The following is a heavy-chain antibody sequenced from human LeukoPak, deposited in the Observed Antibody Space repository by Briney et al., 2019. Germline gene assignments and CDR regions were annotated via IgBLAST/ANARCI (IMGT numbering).Heavy chain of an antibody. CDR1: GGSFSGYY. Sequence: KPSETLSLTCAVYGGSFSGYYWSWIRQPPGKGLERIGEMHPSGSTNYNPSLKNRVTISLDTSKNQFSLNLSSVTAADTAVYYCARGADRAKIAYWGQGTLVLVSS. CDR3: ARGADRAKIAY. J-gene: IGHJ4*02. V-gene: IGHV4-34*01. CDR2: MHPSGST.